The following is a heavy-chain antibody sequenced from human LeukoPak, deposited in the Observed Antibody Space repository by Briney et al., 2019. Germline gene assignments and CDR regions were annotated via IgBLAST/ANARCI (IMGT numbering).Heavy chain of an antibody. V-gene: IGHV3-7*01. CDR3: AREGGGY. CDR2: IKQDGSEK. CDR1: GFTFGSYW. Sequence: PGGSLRLSCAASGFTFGSYWMSWVRQAPGKGLEWVANIKQDGSEKYYVDSVKGRFTISRDNAKNSLYLQMNSLRAEDTAVYYCAREGGGYWGQGTLVTVSS. J-gene: IGHJ4*02. D-gene: IGHD2-15*01.